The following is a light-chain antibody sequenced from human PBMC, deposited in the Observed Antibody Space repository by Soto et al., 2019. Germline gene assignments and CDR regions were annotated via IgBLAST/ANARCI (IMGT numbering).Light chain of an antibody. V-gene: IGKV1-39*01. CDR2: AAS. Sequence: DIQMTQSPSSLSASAGDRVTITCRASQSISSYLNWYQQKPGKAPKLLIYAASNLQSEFPSRFSGSGSGTDFTLTISSLQPEDFATYFCQQSSMTPFTFGPGTKVEIK. CDR3: QQSSMTPFT. J-gene: IGKJ3*01. CDR1: QSISSY.